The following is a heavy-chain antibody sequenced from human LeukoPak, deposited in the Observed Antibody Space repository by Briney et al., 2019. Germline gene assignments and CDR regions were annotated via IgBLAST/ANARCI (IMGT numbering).Heavy chain of an antibody. Sequence: GASVKVSCKAPGGTFSSYAISWVRQAPGQGLEWMGRIIPILGIANYAQKFQGRVTITADKSTSTAYMELSSLRSEDTAVYYCAREPYGGGFFDYWGQGTLVTVSS. D-gene: IGHD4-17*01. CDR2: IIPILGIA. J-gene: IGHJ4*02. CDR3: AREPYGGGFFDY. CDR1: GGTFSSYA. V-gene: IGHV1-69*04.